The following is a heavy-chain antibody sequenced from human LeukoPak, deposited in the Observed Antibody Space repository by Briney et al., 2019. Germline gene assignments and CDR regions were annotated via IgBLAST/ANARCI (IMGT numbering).Heavy chain of an antibody. CDR1: GLSFDDSA. CDR3: AKESGKFDY. Sequence: GGSLRLSCVASGLSFDDSAVHWVRQAPGRGLEWVSLISADGGSTFSADSVKGRFSISRDNSKNSLYLQMNSLRSEDTAMYYCAKESGKFDYWGQGTLVAVSS. CDR2: ISADGGST. J-gene: IGHJ4*02. V-gene: IGHV3-43*02.